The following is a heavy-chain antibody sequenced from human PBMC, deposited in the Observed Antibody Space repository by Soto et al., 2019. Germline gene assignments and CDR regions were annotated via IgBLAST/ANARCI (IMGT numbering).Heavy chain of an antibody. CDR1: GGSISSSSYY. Sequence: QLQLQESGPGLVKPSETLSLTCTVSGGSISSSSYYWGWIHQPPGKGLEWIGSIYYSGSTYYNPSLKSRVTISVDTSKNQFSLKLSSVTAADTAVYYCASGTPRIAARHNWFDPWGQGTLVTVSS. V-gene: IGHV4-39*01. CDR2: IYYSGST. D-gene: IGHD6-6*01. J-gene: IGHJ5*02. CDR3: ASGTPRIAARHNWFDP.